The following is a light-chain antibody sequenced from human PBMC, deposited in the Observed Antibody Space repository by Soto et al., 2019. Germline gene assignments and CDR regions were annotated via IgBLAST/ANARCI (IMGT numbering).Light chain of an antibody. Sequence: EIVMTQSPATLSVSPGERATLSCRASQSVSSNLAWYQQKPGQPPGLLIYGASTRATGIPARFSGSGSGTEFTLTISRLQSEDFAVYCCQQYYKLPWTFGQGTKVEIK. CDR2: GAS. CDR3: QQYYKLPWT. J-gene: IGKJ1*01. CDR1: QSVSSN. V-gene: IGKV3-15*01.